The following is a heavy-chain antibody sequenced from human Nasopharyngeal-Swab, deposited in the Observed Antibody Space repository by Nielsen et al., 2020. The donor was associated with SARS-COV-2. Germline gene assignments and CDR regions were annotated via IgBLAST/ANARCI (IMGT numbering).Heavy chain of an antibody. V-gene: IGHV3-74*01. CDR2: ISGDGSAT. J-gene: IGHJ6*02. CDR1: GFPFSTYW. Sequence: GVLKISCAVSGFPFSTYWMQWVRQVPGKGLVWVSCISGDGSATSYADSVKGRFTISRDNAKNTLYLQMNSLRAEDTAVYYCTRTEDSLAGMEVWGQGTTVTVSS. CDR3: TRTEDSLAGMEV. D-gene: IGHD3-22*01.